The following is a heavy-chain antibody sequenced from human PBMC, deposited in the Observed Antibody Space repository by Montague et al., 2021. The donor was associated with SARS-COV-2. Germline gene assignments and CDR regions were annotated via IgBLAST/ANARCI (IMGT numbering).Heavy chain of an antibody. CDR2: IYYSGST. V-gene: IGHV4-31*03. CDR1: GGSISSGGYY. CDR3: ARVSVEMATMGVYYYYGMDV. J-gene: IGHJ6*02. D-gene: IGHD5-24*01. Sequence: TLSLTCTVSGGSISSGGYYWSWIRQHPGKGLEWIEYIYYSGSTYYNPSLKSRVTISVDTSKNQFSLKLSSVTAADMAVYYCARVSVEMATMGVYYYYGMDVWGQGTTVTVSS.